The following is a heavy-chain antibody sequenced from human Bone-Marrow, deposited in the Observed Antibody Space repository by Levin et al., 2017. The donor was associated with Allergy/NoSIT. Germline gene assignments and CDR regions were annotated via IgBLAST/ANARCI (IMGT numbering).Heavy chain of an antibody. CDR3: AKDLVVRMTVARQLDS. V-gene: IGHV3-23*01. Sequence: GGSLRLSCTGSGFIFSNFGMSWVRQAPGKGLEWVSGISVSGETTYYGDSVKDRFTISRDNSQNTVYLQMNSLRAEDTALYFCAKDLVVRMTVARQLDSWGQGTLVTVSS. J-gene: IGHJ5*01. CDR1: GFIFSNFG. CDR2: ISVSGETT. D-gene: IGHD6-19*01.